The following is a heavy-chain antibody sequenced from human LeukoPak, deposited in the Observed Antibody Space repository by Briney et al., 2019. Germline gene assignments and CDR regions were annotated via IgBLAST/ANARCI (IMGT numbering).Heavy chain of an antibody. CDR3: TRPGYSSGWWDYYYYYMDV. Sequence: GGSLRLSCAASGFTFSGSAMHWVRQAAGKGREWVGRIRSKANSYATAYAASVKGRFTISRDDSKNTAYLQMNSLKTEDTAVYYCTRPGYSSGWWDYYYYYMDVWGKGTTVTVSS. D-gene: IGHD6-19*01. V-gene: IGHV3-73*01. J-gene: IGHJ6*03. CDR2: IRSKANSYAT. CDR1: GFTFSGSA.